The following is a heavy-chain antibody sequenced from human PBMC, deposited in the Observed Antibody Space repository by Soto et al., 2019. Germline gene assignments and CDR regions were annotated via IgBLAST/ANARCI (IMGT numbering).Heavy chain of an antibody. Sequence: SETLSLTCTVSGGSISSYYWSWIRQPPGKGLEWIGYIYYSGSTNYNPSLKSRVTISVDTSKNQFSLKLSSVTAADTAVYYCARVPPAAIVYYYYGMDVWGQGTTVTVS. V-gene: IGHV4-59*01. J-gene: IGHJ6*02. D-gene: IGHD2-2*01. CDR2: IYYSGST. CDR1: GGSISSYY. CDR3: ARVPPAAIVYYYYGMDV.